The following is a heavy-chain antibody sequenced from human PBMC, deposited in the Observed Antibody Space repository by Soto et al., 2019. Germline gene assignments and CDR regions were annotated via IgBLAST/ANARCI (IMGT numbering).Heavy chain of an antibody. V-gene: IGHV5-51*01. CDR1: GYNFNDFW. D-gene: IGHD3-10*01. CDR3: ARGPTSISNPYYFDY. CDR2: IYPGDSDT. J-gene: IGHJ4*02. Sequence: GESLKISCTCSGYNFNDFWVGWVRQMPGKGLEWMGIIYPGDSDTRYSPSFRGQVTISADRSINTAYLQWTYLKASDNAIYYCARGPTSISNPYYFDYWGQGPLVTVSS.